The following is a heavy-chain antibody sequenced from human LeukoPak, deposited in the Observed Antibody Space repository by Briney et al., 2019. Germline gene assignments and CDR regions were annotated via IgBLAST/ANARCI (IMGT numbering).Heavy chain of an antibody. J-gene: IGHJ6*03. V-gene: IGHV1-2*02. Sequence: SVKVSCKASGYTFTGYYMHWVRPAPGQGLEWMGWINPNSGGTNYAQKFQGRVTMTRDTSISTAYMELSRLRSDDTAVYYCAALGVVPAAMMGGYYYYYMDVWGKGTTVTVSS. CDR2: INPNSGGT. D-gene: IGHD2-2*01. CDR1: GYTFTGYY. CDR3: AALGVVPAAMMGGYYYYYMDV.